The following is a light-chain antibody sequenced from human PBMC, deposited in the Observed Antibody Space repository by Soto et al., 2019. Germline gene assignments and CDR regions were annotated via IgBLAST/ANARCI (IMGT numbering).Light chain of an antibody. CDR3: NAYATSNSLI. V-gene: IGLV2-14*01. CDR2: EVS. J-gene: IGLJ2*01. Sequence: QSALTQPASVSGSLGQSITISCTGTSSDIGFYNYVSWYQQHPGKAPKLIIYEVSYRPSGVSNRFSASKSANTASLTISGLQAEDEAVYYCNAYATSNSLIFGGGTKLTVL. CDR1: SSDIGFYNY.